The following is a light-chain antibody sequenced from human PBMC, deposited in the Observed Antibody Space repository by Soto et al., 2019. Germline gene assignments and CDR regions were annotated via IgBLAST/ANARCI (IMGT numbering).Light chain of an antibody. V-gene: IGLV2-14*01. CDR1: SSDVGNGYDS. J-gene: IGLJ1*01. Sequence: QSVLTQPASVSGSPGQSITISCSGSSSDVGNGYDSVSWYQQHPGKAPKLIIYEVTNRPSGVSSRFSGSKSGNTASLTISGLQAEDEADYYCSLYTVSVAPYVFGTGTKVTVL. CDR2: EVT. CDR3: SLYTVSVAPYV.